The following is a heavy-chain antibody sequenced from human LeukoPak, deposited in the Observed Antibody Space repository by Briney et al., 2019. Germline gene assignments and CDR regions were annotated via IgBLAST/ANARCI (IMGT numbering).Heavy chain of an antibody. CDR3: ASHDYGDNGDY. Sequence: SETLSLTCTVSGGSISSSSYYWGWIRQPPGKGLEWIGSIYYSGGTYYNPSLKSRVTISVDTSKNQFSLKLSSVTAADTAVYYCASHDYGDNGDYWGQGTLVTVSS. CDR2: IYYSGGT. V-gene: IGHV4-39*07. J-gene: IGHJ4*02. CDR1: GGSISSSSYY. D-gene: IGHD4-17*01.